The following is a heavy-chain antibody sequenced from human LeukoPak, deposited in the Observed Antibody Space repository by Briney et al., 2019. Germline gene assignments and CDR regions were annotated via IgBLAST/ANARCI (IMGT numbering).Heavy chain of an antibody. CDR3: ARDKRAVAALYYFDY. CDR2: ISYDGSNK. D-gene: IGHD6-19*01. V-gene: IGHV3-30*04. CDR1: GFTFSSYA. Sequence: GRSLRLSCAASGFTFSSYAMHWVRQAPDKGLEWVAVISYDGSNKYYADSVKGRFTISRDNSKNTLYLQMNSLRAEDTAVYYCARDKRAVAALYYFDYWGQGTLVTVSS. J-gene: IGHJ4*02.